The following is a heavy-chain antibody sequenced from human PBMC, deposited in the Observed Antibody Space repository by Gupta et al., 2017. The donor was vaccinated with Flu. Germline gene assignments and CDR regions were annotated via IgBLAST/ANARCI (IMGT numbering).Heavy chain of an antibody. CDR3: ARSSPRRTPWATNFDY. D-gene: IGHD1-26*01. CDR2: IYSGGST. Sequence: EVQLVESGGGLVQPGGSLRLSCAASGFTVSSNYMSWVRQAPGKGLEWVSVIYSGGSTYYADSVKGRFTISRDNSKNTLYLQMNSLRAEDTAVYYCARSSPRRTPWATNFDYWGQGTLVTVSS. V-gene: IGHV3-66*02. CDR1: GFTVSSNY. J-gene: IGHJ4*02.